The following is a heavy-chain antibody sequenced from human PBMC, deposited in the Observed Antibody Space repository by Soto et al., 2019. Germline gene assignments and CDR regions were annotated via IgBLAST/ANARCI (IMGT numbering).Heavy chain of an antibody. J-gene: IGHJ2*01. Sequence: QVQLQQWGAGLLKPSETLSLTCAVYGGSFSGYCWSWIRQPPGKGLEWIGEVDHSGSTNYNPSLKSRVTISVDTSKNQFSLKLSSVTAADTAVYYCARVTVVPAVIPHELRNWYFDLWGRGTLVTVSS. V-gene: IGHV4-34*01. CDR1: GGSFSGYC. CDR2: VDHSGST. D-gene: IGHD2-2*02. CDR3: ARVTVVPAVIPHELRNWYFDL.